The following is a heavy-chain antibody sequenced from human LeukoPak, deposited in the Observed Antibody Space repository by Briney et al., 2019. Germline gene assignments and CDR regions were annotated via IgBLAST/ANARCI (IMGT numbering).Heavy chain of an antibody. CDR2: ISAYNGNT. Sequence: GASVKVSCKASGYTFTSYGISWVRQAPGQGLEWMGWISAYNGNTNYAQKLQGRVTMTTDTSTSTAYMELRNLRSDDTAVYYCARDPVVVPAAIAYYYYGMDVWGQGTTVTVSS. V-gene: IGHV1-18*01. CDR1: GYTFTSYG. D-gene: IGHD2-2*01. J-gene: IGHJ6*02. CDR3: ARDPVVVPAAIAYYYYGMDV.